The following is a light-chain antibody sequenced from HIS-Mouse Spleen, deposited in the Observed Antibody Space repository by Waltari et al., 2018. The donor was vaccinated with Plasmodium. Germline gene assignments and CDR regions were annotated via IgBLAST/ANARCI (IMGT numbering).Light chain of an antibody. J-gene: IGLJ2*01. Sequence: QSALTQPASVSGSPGQSITISCTGTSSDVGSYNLVSWSQQHPGKAPKLVIYEGSKRPSGVSNRFSGSKSGNTASLTISGLQAEDEADYYCCSYAGSSTFVVFGGGTKLTVL. CDR1: SSDVGSYNL. CDR2: EGS. V-gene: IGLV2-23*03. CDR3: CSYAGSSTFVV.